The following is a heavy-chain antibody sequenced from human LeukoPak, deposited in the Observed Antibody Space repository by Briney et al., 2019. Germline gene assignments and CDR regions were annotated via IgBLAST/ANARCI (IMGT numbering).Heavy chain of an antibody. CDR3: ASRYCSGGSCSRVVDY. J-gene: IGHJ4*02. CDR1: GDSLSSSNW. CDR2: IYHSGST. Sequence: SETLSLTCAVSGDSLSSSNWWSWVRQPPGKGLEWMGEIYHSGSTNYNPSLKSRVTISVDKSKNQFSLKLSSVTAADTAVYYCASRYCSGGSCSRVVDYWGQGTLVTVSS. V-gene: IGHV4-4*02. D-gene: IGHD2-15*01.